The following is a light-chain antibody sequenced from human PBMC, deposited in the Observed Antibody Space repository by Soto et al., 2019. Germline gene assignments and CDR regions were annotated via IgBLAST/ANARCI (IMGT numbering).Light chain of an antibody. CDR1: ESVSRN. CDR3: QQYNSWPPIT. CDR2: DAS. J-gene: IGKJ5*01. V-gene: IGKV3-15*01. Sequence: EVVMTQSPATLSVSPGARATLSCRASESVSRNLAWYQQKPGQAPRLLXYDASARATGIPDRFSGGGSGTELTLTISSLQSEDFVVYYCQQYNSWPPITFGQGTRLEIK.